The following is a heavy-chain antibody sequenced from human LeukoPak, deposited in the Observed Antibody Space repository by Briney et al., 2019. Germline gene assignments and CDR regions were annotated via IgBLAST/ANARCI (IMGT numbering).Heavy chain of an antibody. V-gene: IGHV3-49*03. CDR3: TRSNSPSVDYGSSGPPDI. Sequence: GGSLRLSCTASGFTFGDYAMSWFRQAPGKGLEWVGFIRSKAYGGTTEYAASVKGRFTISGDDSKSIAYLQMNSLKTEDTAVYYCTRSNSPSVDYGSSGPPDIWGQGTMVTVSS. D-gene: IGHD3-22*01. CDR2: IRSKAYGGTT. J-gene: IGHJ3*02. CDR1: GFTFGDYA.